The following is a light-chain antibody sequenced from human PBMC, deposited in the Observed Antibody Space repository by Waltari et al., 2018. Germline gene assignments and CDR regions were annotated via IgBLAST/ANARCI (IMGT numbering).Light chain of an antibody. CDR3: QSYDSSLSDWV. J-gene: IGLJ3*02. CDR1: SPNIGAGYD. CDR2: GNT. V-gene: IGLV1-40*01. Sequence: QSVLTQPPSVSGAPGQRVTIPCTGSSPNIGAGYDVHWYQQLPGTAPKLLIYGNTNRPSGVPDRFSGSKSGTSASLAITGLQAEDEADYYCQSYDSSLSDWVFGGGTKLTVL.